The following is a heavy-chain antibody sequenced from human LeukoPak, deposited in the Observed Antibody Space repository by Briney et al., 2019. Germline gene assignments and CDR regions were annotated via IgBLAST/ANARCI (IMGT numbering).Heavy chain of an antibody. Sequence: VASVKVSCKASGGTFSSYAISWVRQAPGQGLEWMGRIIPIFGIANYAQKFQGRVTITADKSTSTAYMELSSLRSEDTAVYYCARAQYLNDYGDYGWFDPWGQGTLVTVSS. D-gene: IGHD4-17*01. CDR3: ARAQYLNDYGDYGWFDP. CDR1: GGTFSSYA. J-gene: IGHJ5*02. V-gene: IGHV1-69*04. CDR2: IIPIFGIA.